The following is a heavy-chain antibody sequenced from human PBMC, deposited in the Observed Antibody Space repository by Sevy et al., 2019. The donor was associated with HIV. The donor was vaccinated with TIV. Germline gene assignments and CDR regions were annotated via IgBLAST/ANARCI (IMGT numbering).Heavy chain of an antibody. CDR2: IWFDGSKK. CDR3: AKDLDEGDVISNLDA. Sequence: GGSLRLSCAASGFTFSRYGIHWVRRAPGKGLEWVAGIWFDGSKKFYVESVKGRFTISRDNSKKMLYLQMNSLRSEDTAVYYCAKDLDEGDVISNLDAWGQGTLVTVSS. D-gene: IGHD4-17*01. CDR1: GFTFSRYG. V-gene: IGHV3-33*06. J-gene: IGHJ4*02.